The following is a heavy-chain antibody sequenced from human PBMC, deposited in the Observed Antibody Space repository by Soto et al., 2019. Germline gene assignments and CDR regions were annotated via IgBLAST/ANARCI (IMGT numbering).Heavy chain of an antibody. CDR2: ISAYNGNT. CDR3: ARSRRYSDISGCDPRSFLDAFDI. J-gene: IGHJ3*02. Sequence: ASVKVSCKASGYTFTSYGISWVRQAPGQGLEWMGWISAYNGNTNYAQKLQGRVTMTTDTSTSTAYMELRRLRSDETAVYYCARSRRYSDISGCDPRSFLDAFDIWGQGTMVTVSS. V-gene: IGHV1-18*04. D-gene: IGHD3-22*01. CDR1: GYTFTSYG.